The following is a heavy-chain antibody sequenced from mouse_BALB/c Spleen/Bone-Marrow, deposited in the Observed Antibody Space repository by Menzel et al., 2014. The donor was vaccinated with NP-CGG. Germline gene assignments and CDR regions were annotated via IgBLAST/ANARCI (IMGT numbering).Heavy chain of an antibody. D-gene: IGHD1-3*01. J-gene: IGHJ3*01. CDR3: ARSPGEVKY. V-gene: IGHV14-3*02. CDR2: IYPANGNT. CDR1: GFNIIYAY. Sequence: EVQLQQSGAELVKPGASVKLSCTASGFNIIYAYIHWVKRRPEQGLEWIGRIYPANGNTNYDPKFQGKATITADTSSNTAYLHLNSLTSEDTAVYYCARSPGEVKYWGQGTLVTVSA.